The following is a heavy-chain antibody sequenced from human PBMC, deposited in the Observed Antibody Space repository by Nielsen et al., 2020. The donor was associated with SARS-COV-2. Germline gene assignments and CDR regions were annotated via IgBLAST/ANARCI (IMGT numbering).Heavy chain of an antibody. CDR1: GGSISSGGYY. CDR2: IYYSGST. V-gene: IGHV4-31*03. CDR3: ARLTVTMIVVVITPSAFDI. J-gene: IGHJ3*02. Sequence: SETLSLTCTVSGGSISSGGYYWSWIRQHPGKGLEWIGYIYYSGSTYYNPSLKSRVTISVDTSKNQFSLKLSSVTAADTAVYYCARLTVTMIVVVITPSAFDIWGQGTMVTVSS. D-gene: IGHD3-22*01.